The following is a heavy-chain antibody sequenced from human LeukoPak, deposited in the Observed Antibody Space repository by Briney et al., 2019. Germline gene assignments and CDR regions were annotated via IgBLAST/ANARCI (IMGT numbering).Heavy chain of an antibody. Sequence: GASLRLSYAASGFTFDVYAMHWVRQPPGKGREWVSCISWKGGRIVHVDSVKGRFTISRDNAKNSLYLQMDSLRPEDMALYYCAKDVSLGFCSGGSCSAPFDHWGQGTLVTVSS. CDR3: AKDVSLGFCSGGSCSAPFDH. V-gene: IGHV3-9*03. J-gene: IGHJ4*02. D-gene: IGHD2-15*01. CDR1: GFTFDVYA. CDR2: ISWKGGRI.